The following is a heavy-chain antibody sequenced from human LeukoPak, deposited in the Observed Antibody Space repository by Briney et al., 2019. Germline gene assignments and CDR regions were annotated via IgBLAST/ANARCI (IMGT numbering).Heavy chain of an antibody. Sequence: SETLSLTCTVSGDPISSYYWSWIRQPPGKGLEWKGYINYSGNTNYNPSLKSRVTISVDTSKNQFSLRLTSVTAADTAVYYCAREGRQDYVYFDCWGQGTLVTVSS. J-gene: IGHJ4*02. CDR3: AREGRQDYVYFDC. CDR2: INYSGNT. V-gene: IGHV4-59*01. CDR1: GDPISSYY. D-gene: IGHD4-17*01.